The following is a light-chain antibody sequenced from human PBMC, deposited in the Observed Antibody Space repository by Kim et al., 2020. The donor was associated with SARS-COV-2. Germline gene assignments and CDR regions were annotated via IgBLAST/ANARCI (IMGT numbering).Light chain of an antibody. CDR1: KLGDKY. Sequence: SYVLTQPPSVSVSPGQTASITCSGDKLGDKYACWYQQKPGQSPVLVIYQDTKRPSGIPERFSGSNSGNTATLTISETQAMDEADYYCQAWHSSTVV. V-gene: IGLV3-1*01. CDR2: QDT. J-gene: IGLJ2*01. CDR3: QAWHSSTVV.